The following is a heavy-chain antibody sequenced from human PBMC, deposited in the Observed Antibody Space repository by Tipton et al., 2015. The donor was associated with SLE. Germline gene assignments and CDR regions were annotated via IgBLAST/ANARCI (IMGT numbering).Heavy chain of an antibody. J-gene: IGHJ4*02. V-gene: IGHV3-30*04. CDR2: ISYDGSNK. CDR1: GFTFSSYA. Sequence: RSLRLSCAASGFTFSSYAMHWVRQAPGKGLEWVAVISYDGSNKYYADSVKGRFTISRDNSKNTLYLQMNSLRAEDTAVYYCAKSGDYDLGDYFDYWGQGTLVTVSS. CDR3: AKSGDYDLGDYFDY. D-gene: IGHD5-12*01.